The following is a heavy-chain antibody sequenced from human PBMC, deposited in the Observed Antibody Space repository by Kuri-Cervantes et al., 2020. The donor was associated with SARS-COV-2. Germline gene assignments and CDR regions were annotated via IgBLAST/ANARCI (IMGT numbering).Heavy chain of an antibody. J-gene: IGHJ6*03. CDR1: GFTFSSYS. D-gene: IGHD3-10*01. CDR2: ISSSSSTI. V-gene: IGHV3-48*01. CDR3: ASSLLWFGESYYYMDV. Sequence: GGSLRLSCAAAGFTFSSYSMNWVRQAPGKGLEWVSYISSSSSTIYYADSVKGRFTISRDNAKNSLYLQMNSLRAEDTAVYYCASSLLWFGESYYYMDVWGKGTTVTVSS.